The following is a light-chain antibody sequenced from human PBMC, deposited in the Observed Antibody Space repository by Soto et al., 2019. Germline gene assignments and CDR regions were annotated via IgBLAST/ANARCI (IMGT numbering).Light chain of an antibody. J-gene: IGLJ3*02. V-gene: IGLV1-40*01. CDR3: QSFDRSLSGSGV. CDR2: GDN. Sequence: QSVLTQPPSVSGAPGQRVTISCTGSSSNIGAGFDVHWYQQLPGTAPKLLIYGDNSRPSGVPDRFSGSKSGTSASLAITGLQAEDEADYYCQSFDRSLSGSGVFGGGTKLTVL. CDR1: SSNIGAGFD.